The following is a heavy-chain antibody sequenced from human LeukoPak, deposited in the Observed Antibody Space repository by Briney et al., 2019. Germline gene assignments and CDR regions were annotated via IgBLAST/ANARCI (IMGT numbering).Heavy chain of an antibody. Sequence: PSETLSLTCTVSGGSISSHYWSWIRQPPGKGLEWIGYIYYSGSTNYSPSLKSRVTISVDTSKNQFSLKLSSVTAADTAVYYCARAAGYSYGYVADYWGQGTLVTVSS. CDR2: IYYSGST. CDR1: GGSISSHY. CDR3: ARAAGYSYGYVADY. D-gene: IGHD5-18*01. V-gene: IGHV4-59*11. J-gene: IGHJ4*02.